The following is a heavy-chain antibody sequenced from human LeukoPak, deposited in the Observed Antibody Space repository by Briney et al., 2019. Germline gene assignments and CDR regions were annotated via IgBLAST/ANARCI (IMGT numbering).Heavy chain of an antibody. CDR3: ARDHGSGSYYKDYYGMDV. CDR2: IIPILGIA. J-gene: IGHJ6*02. CDR1: GGTFSSYA. V-gene: IGHV1-69*04. D-gene: IGHD3-10*01. Sequence: SVKVPCKASGGTFSSYAISWVRQAPGQGLEWMGRIIPILGIANYAQKFQGRVTITADESTSTAYMELSSLRSEDTAVYYCARDHGSGSYYKDYYGMDVWGQGTTVTVSS.